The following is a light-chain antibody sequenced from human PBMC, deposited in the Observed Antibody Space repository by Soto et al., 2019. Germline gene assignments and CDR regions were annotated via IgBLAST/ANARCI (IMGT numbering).Light chain of an antibody. J-gene: IGLJ2*01. CDR2: GNS. CDR3: QSYDSSLSGVV. Sequence: QSVLTQPPSVSGAPGQRVTISCTGSSSSIGAGYDVHWYQQLPGTAPKLLIYGNSNRPSGVPDRFSGSKSGTSASLAITGLQAEDEAYYYCQSYDSSLSGVVFGGGTKLTVL. CDR1: SSSIGAGYD. V-gene: IGLV1-40*01.